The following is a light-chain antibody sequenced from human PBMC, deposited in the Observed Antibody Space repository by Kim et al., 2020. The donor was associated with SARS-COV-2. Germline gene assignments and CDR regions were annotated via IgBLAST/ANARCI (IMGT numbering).Light chain of an antibody. CDR1: QSVSSSY. J-gene: IGKJ2*02. V-gene: IGKV3-20*01. CDR2: GAS. CDR3: QQYGSSRT. Sequence: EIVLTQSPGTLSLSPGERATLFCRASQSVSSSYLAWYQQKPGQAPRLLIYGASSRATGIADRFSGSGSGTDFTLTISRLEPEDFAVYYCQQYGSSRTFGQGTKLEI.